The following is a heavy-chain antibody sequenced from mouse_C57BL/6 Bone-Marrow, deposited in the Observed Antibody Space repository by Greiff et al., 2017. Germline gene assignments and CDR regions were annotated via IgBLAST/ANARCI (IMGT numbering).Heavy chain of an antibody. D-gene: IGHD1-1*01. V-gene: IGHV1-15*01. Sequence: VQLQQSGAELVRPGASVTLSCKASGYTFTDYEMHWVKQTPVHGLEWIGAIDPETGGTAYNQKFKGKAILTADKSSSTAYMELRSLTSEDSAVYYCTNTTVERPLYWCFDVWGTGTTVTVSS. J-gene: IGHJ1*03. CDR2: IDPETGGT. CDR3: TNTTVERPLYWCFDV. CDR1: GYTFTDYE.